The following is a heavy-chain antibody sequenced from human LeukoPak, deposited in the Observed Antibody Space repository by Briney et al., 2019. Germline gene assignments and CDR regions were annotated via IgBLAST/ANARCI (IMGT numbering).Heavy chain of an antibody. CDR1: GGSISSSSYY. J-gene: IGHJ4*02. V-gene: IGHV4-39*07. CDR3: ARRSSLWIAAAGRDY. CDR2: IYYSGST. D-gene: IGHD6-13*01. Sequence: SETLSLTCTVSGGSISSSSYYWGWIRQPPGKGLEWIGSIYYSGSTYYNPSLKSRVTISVDTSKNQFSLKLSSVTAADTAVYYCARRSSLWIAAAGRDYWGQGTLVTVSS.